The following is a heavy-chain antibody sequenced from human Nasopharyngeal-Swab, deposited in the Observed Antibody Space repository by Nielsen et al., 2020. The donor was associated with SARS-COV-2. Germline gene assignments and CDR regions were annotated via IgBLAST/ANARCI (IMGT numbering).Heavy chain of an antibody. CDR2: IYSGGSST. D-gene: IGHD5-12*01. Sequence: GESLKIPCAASGFTFSSYAMSWVRQAPGKGLEWVSVIYSGGSSTYYADSVKGRFTISRDNSKNTLYLQMNSLRAEDTAVYYCAKDQRYSGYDSFDYWGQGTLVTVSS. CDR1: GFTFSSYA. V-gene: IGHV3-23*03. CDR3: AKDQRYSGYDSFDY. J-gene: IGHJ4*02.